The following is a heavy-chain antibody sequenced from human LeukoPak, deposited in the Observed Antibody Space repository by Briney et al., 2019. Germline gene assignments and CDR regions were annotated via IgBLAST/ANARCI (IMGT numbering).Heavy chain of an antibody. CDR1: GGSIRSYY. CDR2: IYYSGST. D-gene: IGHD2-2*01. CDR3: ARLGPQYCSSTSCYQFDY. J-gene: IGHJ4*02. V-gene: IGHV4-59*08. Sequence: SETLSLTCTVSGGSIRSYYWSWIRQPPGKGLEWIGYIYYSGSTNYNPSLKSRVTISVDTSKNQFPLKLTSVTGADTAVYYCARLGPQYCSSTSCYQFDYWGQGTLVTVSS.